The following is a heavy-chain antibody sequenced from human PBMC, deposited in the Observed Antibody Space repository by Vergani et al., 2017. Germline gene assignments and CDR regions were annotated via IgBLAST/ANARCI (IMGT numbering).Heavy chain of an antibody. J-gene: IGHJ4*02. Sequence: EVQLVESGGGLVKPGGSLRLSCAASGFTFSSYSMNWVRQAPGKGLEWVSSISSSSSYIYYADSVKGRFTISRDNAKNTLYLQMNSLRAEDTAVYYCAKGPSQQPDKFDYWGQGTLVTVSS. D-gene: IGHD6-13*01. CDR2: ISSSSSYI. V-gene: IGHV3-21*04. CDR1: GFTFSSYS. CDR3: AKGPSQQPDKFDY.